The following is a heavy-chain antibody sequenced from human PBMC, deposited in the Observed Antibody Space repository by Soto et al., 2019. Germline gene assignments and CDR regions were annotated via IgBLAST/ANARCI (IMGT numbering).Heavy chain of an antibody. CDR1: GFTFRNFV. J-gene: IGHJ4*02. D-gene: IGHD2-21*01. CDR2: IRGTGGET. Sequence: EVQLLESGGGIVQPGGSLRVSCVASGFTFRNFVMSWVRQAPGKGLEWVSAIRGTGGETFYADSVKGPFTISRDNSKNTLYLQMNSLRDEDTALYFCAQDRGWGVVSPSHDYWGQGTLVTVSS. CDR3: AQDRGWGVVSPSHDY. V-gene: IGHV3-23*01.